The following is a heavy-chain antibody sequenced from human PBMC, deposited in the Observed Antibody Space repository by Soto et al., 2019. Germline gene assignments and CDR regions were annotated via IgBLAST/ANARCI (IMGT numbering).Heavy chain of an antibody. CDR3: AREGRSAAPQAGFDL. J-gene: IGHJ4*02. Sequence: PSETLSLTCTVSGNSISTGAYYWSWLRQHPVMGLEWIGHIFYSGNTHYSPSLESRVTISVDTSKNQFSIKLTSVTVADTAVYYCAREGRSAAPQAGFDLWGQGTLVTVSS. V-gene: IGHV4-31*03. CDR2: IFYSGNT. D-gene: IGHD3-10*01. CDR1: GNSISTGAYY.